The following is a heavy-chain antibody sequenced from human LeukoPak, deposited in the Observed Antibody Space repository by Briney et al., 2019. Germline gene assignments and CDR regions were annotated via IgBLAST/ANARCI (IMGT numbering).Heavy chain of an antibody. CDR2: ISSSGHT. Sequence: PSETLSLTCTVSGGSISNSVYYWGWIRQPAGKGLEWIGRISSSGHTNYNPSLKSRVTISEDTSKNQSSLKLSSVTAADRGMYYCAGDDCSSSSCYLFHWGQGTLVTVSS. J-gene: IGHJ4*02. D-gene: IGHD2-2*01. V-gene: IGHV4-61*02. CDR3: AGDDCSSSSCYLFH. CDR1: GGSISNSVYY.